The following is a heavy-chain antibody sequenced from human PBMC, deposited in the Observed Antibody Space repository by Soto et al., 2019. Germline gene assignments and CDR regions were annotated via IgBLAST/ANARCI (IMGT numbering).Heavy chain of an antibody. CDR1: GGTFSSYA. CDR2: IIPIFGTA. D-gene: IGHD4-17*01. Sequence: SVKVSCKASGGTFSSYAISWVRQAPGQGLEWMGGIIPIFGTANYAQKFQGRVTITADESTSTAYMELSSLRSWDTAVYYCARDLIATTVVTPGGGDYWGQGTLVTVSS. CDR3: ARDLIATTVVTPGGGDY. J-gene: IGHJ4*02. V-gene: IGHV1-69*13.